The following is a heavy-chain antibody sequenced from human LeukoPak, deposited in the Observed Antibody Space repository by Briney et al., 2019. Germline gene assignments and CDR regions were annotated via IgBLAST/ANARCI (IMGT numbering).Heavy chain of an antibody. CDR3: AKGRRYSSSWYLDYFDY. J-gene: IGHJ4*02. Sequence: GGSLRLSCAASGFTFSSYAMSWVRQAPGKGLEWVSAISGSGGSTYYADSVKGRFTISRDNSKNTLYLQMNCLRAEDTAVYYCAKGRRYSSSWYLDYFDYWGQGTLVTVSS. V-gene: IGHV3-23*01. CDR1: GFTFSSYA. D-gene: IGHD6-13*01. CDR2: ISGSGGST.